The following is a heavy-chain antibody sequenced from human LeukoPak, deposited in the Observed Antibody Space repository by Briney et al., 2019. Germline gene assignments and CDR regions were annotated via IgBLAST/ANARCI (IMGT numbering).Heavy chain of an antibody. D-gene: IGHD3-10*01. J-gene: IGHJ4*02. V-gene: IGHV3-64D*06. CDR2: ISSNGGST. Sequence: PGGSLRLSCVASGFTVSSNYMTWVRQAPGKGLEYVSAISSNGGSTYYADSVKGRFTISRDNSKNTLYLQMSSLRAEDTAVYYCVKDLYYGSGSYYPALDYWGQGTLVTVSS. CDR1: GFTVSSNY. CDR3: VKDLYYGSGSYYPALDY.